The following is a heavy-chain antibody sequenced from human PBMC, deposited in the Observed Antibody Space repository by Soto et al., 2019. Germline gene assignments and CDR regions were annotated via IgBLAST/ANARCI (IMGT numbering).Heavy chain of an antibody. CDR2: IYYSGST. D-gene: IGHD3-10*01. V-gene: IGHV4-31*03. CDR1: GGSISSGGYY. J-gene: IGHJ5*02. Sequence: PSETLSLTCTVSGGSISSGGYYWSWIRQHPGKGLEWIGYIYYSGSTYYNPSLKSRVTISVDTSKNQFSLKLSSVTAADTAVYYCARGNQYYYGSGSYYNNWFDPWGQGTLVTVSS. CDR3: ARGNQYYYGSGSYYNNWFDP.